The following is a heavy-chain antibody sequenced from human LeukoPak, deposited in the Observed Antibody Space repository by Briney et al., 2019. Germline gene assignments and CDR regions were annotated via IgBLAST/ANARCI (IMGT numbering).Heavy chain of an antibody. Sequence: GGSLRLSCAASGFTFSSYAMHWVRQAPGKGLEWVAVISYDGSNKYYADSVKGRFTISRDNSKNTLYLQMNSLRAEDTAVYYCGILNIAAVGDWGQGTLVTVSS. CDR1: GFTFSSYA. CDR3: GILNIAAVGD. D-gene: IGHD6-13*01. J-gene: IGHJ4*02. V-gene: IGHV3-30*04. CDR2: ISYDGSNK.